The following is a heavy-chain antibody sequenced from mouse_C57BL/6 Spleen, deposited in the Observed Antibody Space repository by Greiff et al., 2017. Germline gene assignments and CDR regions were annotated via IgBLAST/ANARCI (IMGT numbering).Heavy chain of an antibody. Sequence: VQLQQSGAELVKPGASVKLSCTASGFNIKDYYMHWVKQRTEQGLEWIGRIDPEDGATKYAPKFQGKATITTDTSSNTAYLQLSSLTSEDTAVYYCARYWDLYYFDYWGQGTTLTVSS. J-gene: IGHJ2*01. CDR2: IDPEDGAT. V-gene: IGHV14-2*01. CDR3: ARYWDLYYFDY. D-gene: IGHD4-1*01. CDR1: GFNIKDYY.